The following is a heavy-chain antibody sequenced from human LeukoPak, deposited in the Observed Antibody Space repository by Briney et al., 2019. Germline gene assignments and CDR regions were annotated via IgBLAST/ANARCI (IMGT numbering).Heavy chain of an antibody. CDR1: GGSISSISYY. D-gene: IGHD5-18*01. V-gene: IGHV4-39*01. J-gene: IGHJ4*02. CDR2: VFYSGST. Sequence: PSDTLSLTCTVSGGSISSISYYWGWIRQPPGKGLEWIGSVFYSGSTYYNPSLKSRVAISVDTSKNQFSLKLSSVTAADTAVYYCARVDTTMMNWGQGTLVTVSS. CDR3: ARVDTTMMN.